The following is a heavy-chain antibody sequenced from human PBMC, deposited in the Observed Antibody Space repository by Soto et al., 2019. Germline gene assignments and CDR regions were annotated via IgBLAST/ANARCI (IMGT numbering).Heavy chain of an antibody. D-gene: IGHD5-12*01. CDR3: AKDGHGGYDRGEVDY. CDR2: ISWNSGSI. Sequence: EVQLVESGGGLVQPGRSLRLSCAASGFTFDDYAMHWVRQAPGKGLEWVSGISWNSGSIGYADSVKGRFTISRDNAKNSLYLQMNSLRAEDTALYYCAKDGHGGYDRGEVDYWGQGTLVTVSS. J-gene: IGHJ4*02. V-gene: IGHV3-9*01. CDR1: GFTFDDYA.